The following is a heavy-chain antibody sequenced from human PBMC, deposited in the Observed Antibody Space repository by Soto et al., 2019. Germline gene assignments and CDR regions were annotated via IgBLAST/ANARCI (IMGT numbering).Heavy chain of an antibody. J-gene: IGHJ5*02. CDR1: GGTWSSYA. Sequence: QAQLVQSGAEVKKPGSSVKVSCKASGGTWSSYAISWVRHAPGQWREWMGGIIPIIVTANYAQKFQVRDTITSDESRSTAYLELSSLRSEETAVDYCARDSSFAGFVRFDPRGKGTMVTVAS. CDR2: IIPIIVTA. V-gene: IGHV1-69*01. CDR3: ARDSSFAGFVRFDP. D-gene: IGHD2-15*01.